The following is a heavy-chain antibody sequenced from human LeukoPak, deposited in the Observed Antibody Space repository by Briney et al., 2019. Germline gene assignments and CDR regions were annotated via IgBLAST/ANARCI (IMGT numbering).Heavy chain of an antibody. Sequence: PGGSLRLSCAASGFTFSSYAMHWVRQAPGKGLEWVAVISYDGSNKYYADSVKGRFTTSRDNSKNTLYLQMNSLRAEDTAVYYCARERGEARGGSRLHYYGTDVWGQGTTVTVSS. CDR2: ISYDGSNK. V-gene: IGHV3-30-3*01. CDR3: ARERGEARGGSRLHYYGTDV. J-gene: IGHJ6*02. CDR1: GFTFSSYA. D-gene: IGHD2-15*01.